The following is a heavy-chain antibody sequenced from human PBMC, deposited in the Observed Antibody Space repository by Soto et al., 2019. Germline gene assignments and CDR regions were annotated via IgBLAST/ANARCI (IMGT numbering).Heavy chain of an antibody. CDR1: GGSISSGGYY. CDR3: ARVSGIYYYGMDV. D-gene: IGHD3-10*01. J-gene: IGHJ6*02. Sequence: PSETLSLTCTVSGGSISSGGYYWSWIRQHPGKGLEWIGYIYYSGSTYYNPSLKSRVTISVDTSKNQVSLKLSSVTAADTAVYYCARVSGIYYYGMDVWGQGTTVTV. CDR2: IYYSGST. V-gene: IGHV4-31*03.